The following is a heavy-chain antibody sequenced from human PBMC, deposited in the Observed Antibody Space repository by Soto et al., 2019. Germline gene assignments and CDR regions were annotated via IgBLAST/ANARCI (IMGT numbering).Heavy chain of an antibody. CDR2: ISYDGSNK. J-gene: IGHJ5*02. Sequence: QVQLVESGGGVVQPGRSLRLSCAASGFTFSSYGMHWVRQAPGKGLEWVAGISYDGSNKYYADSVKGRFTISRDNSKNTLYLQMNSLRAEDTAVYYCAKDHRYYDFGSCQTSWGQGTLVTVSS. D-gene: IGHD3-3*01. V-gene: IGHV3-30*18. CDR3: AKDHRYYDFGSCQTS. CDR1: GFTFSSYG.